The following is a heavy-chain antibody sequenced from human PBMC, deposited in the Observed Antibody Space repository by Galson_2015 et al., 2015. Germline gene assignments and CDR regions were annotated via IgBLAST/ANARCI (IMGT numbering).Heavy chain of an antibody. J-gene: IGHJ4*02. D-gene: IGHD3-3*01. V-gene: IGHV3-23*01. CDR3: ARTAVTIFGVVIMEYFDY. Sequence: SLRLSCAASGFTFSSYAMSWVRQAPGKGLEWVSAISGSGGSTYYADSVKGRFTISRDNSKNTLYLQMNSLRAEDTAVYYCARTAVTIFGVVIMEYFDYWGQGTLVTVSS. CDR1: GFTFSSYA. CDR2: ISGSGGST.